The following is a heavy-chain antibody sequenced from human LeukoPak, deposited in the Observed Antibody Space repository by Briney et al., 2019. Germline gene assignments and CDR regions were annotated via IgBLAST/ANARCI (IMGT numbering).Heavy chain of an antibody. CDR3: ASRRENDYGGYGEVD. CDR2: IRYDGSNK. D-gene: IGHD4-17*01. J-gene: IGHJ4*02. Sequence: GGSLRLSCAASGFTFSSYGMHWVRQAPGKGLEWVAFIRYDGSNKYYADSVKGRFTISRDNSKNTLYLQMNSLRAEDTAVYYCASRRENDYGGYGEVDWGQGTLVTVSS. CDR1: GFTFSSYG. V-gene: IGHV3-30*02.